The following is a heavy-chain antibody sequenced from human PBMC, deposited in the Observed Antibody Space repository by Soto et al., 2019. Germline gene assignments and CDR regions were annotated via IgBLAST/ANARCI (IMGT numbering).Heavy chain of an antibody. Sequence: EVQLVESGGGLVQPGGSLRLSCVASGFTFSDHYMDWVRQAPGKGLEWVGRTRNKANSYTTEYAASVKGRFTISRDDSKNSLYLQMNSLKTEDTAVYYCARELMTTVTYFGYWGQGTLVTVSS. J-gene: IGHJ4*02. V-gene: IGHV3-72*01. CDR3: ARELMTTVTYFGY. D-gene: IGHD4-17*01. CDR1: GFTFSDHY. CDR2: TRNKANSYTT.